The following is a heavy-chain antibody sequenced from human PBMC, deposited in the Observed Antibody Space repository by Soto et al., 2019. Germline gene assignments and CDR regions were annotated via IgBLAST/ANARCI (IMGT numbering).Heavy chain of an antibody. CDR1: GYTFTGYY. CDR2: INPNSGST. CDR3: ARVAGAAAVFVFDY. J-gene: IGHJ4*02. Sequence: ASVKVSCKASGYTFTGYYMHWVRQAPGQGLEWMGWINPNSGSTNYAQKFQGWVTMTRDTSISTAYMELSRLRSDDTAVYYCARVAGAAAVFVFDYWGQGTLVTVSS. D-gene: IGHD6-13*01. V-gene: IGHV1-2*04.